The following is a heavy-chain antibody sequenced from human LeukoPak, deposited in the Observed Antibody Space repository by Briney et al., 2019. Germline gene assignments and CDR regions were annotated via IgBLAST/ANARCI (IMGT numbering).Heavy chain of an antibody. V-gene: IGHV3-33*01. D-gene: IGHD3-22*01. CDR1: GFTFSTYA. J-gene: IGHJ4*02. CDR3: ARGSNYYDSGGLVMD. CDR2: IWYDGSNK. Sequence: PGGSLRLSCAASGFTFSTYAMHWVRQAPGKGLEWVAVIWYDGSNKYYVDSVKGRFTISRDNAKNSLYLQMNSLRAEDTAVYYCARGSNYYDSGGLVMDWGQGTLVTVSS.